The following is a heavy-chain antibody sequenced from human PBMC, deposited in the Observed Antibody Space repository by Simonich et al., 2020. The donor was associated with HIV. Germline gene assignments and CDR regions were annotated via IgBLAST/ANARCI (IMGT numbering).Heavy chain of an antibody. CDR2: INHSGIT. CDR3: ARRDRELILYFDY. V-gene: IGHV4-34*01. J-gene: IGHJ4*02. CDR1: CGSFSVYY. Sequence: QVQLQQWGAGLLKPSETLSLTCAVYCGSFSVYYWIWIRQPPGNGLEWIGEINHSGITNYNSSLNSRATISVDKSKNQFSLKLSSVTAADTAIYYCARRDRELILYFDYWGQGNLVTVSS. D-gene: IGHD3-3*01.